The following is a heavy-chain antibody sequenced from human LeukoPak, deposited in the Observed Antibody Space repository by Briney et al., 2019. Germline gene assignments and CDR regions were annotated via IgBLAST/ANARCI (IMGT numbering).Heavy chain of an antibody. CDR1: GYTFTSYD. CDR2: MNPNSGNT. CDR3: ARGGSRYCSSTSCSGDAFDI. Sequence: ASVKVSCRASGYTFTSYDINWVRQATGQGLEWMGWMNPNSGNTGYAQKFQGRVTMTRNTSISTAYMELSSLRSEDTAVYYCARGGSRYCSSTSCSGDAFDIWGQGTMVTVSS. J-gene: IGHJ3*02. V-gene: IGHV1-8*01. D-gene: IGHD2-2*01.